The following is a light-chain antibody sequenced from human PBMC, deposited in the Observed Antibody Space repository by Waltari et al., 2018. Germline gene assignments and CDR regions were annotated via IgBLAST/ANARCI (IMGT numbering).Light chain of an antibody. CDR2: EVT. CDR3: CSYAGSLPYV. J-gene: IGLJ1*01. V-gene: IGLV2-23*02. CDR1: NSDVGSHNL. Sequence: QSALTQPASVSGSPGQSITISCTRTNSDVGSHNLVSWYQHHSGKAPKLIIYEVTQRPSGVSDRFSGSKSGNTASLIISGLQADDEADYYCCSYAGSLPYVFGSGTKVTVL.